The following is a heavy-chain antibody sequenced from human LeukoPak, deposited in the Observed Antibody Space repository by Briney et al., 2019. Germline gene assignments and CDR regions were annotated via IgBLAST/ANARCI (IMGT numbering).Heavy chain of an antibody. V-gene: IGHV4-61*02. Sequence: SQTLSLTCTVSGGSISSGSYYWSWIRQPAGKGLEWIGRIYTSGSTNYNPSPKSRVTISVDTSKNQFSLKLSSVTAADTAVYYCARVGIAMVLDYWGQGTLVTVSS. CDR1: GGSISSGSYY. CDR2: IYTSGST. D-gene: IGHD5-18*01. J-gene: IGHJ4*02. CDR3: ARVGIAMVLDY.